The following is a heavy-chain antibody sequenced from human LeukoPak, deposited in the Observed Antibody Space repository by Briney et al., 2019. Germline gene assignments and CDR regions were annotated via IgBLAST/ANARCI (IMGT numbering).Heavy chain of an antibody. D-gene: IGHD3-22*01. J-gene: IGHJ4*02. Sequence: ASVKVSCKASGCTFTDYYIHWVRQAPGQGLGWMGRINPKSGGTNYAQKFQGRVTMTRDTSISTAYMEVISLRSDDTAVYYCAKDKVGDDSGLVDYWGQGILVTVSS. CDR1: GCTFTDYY. CDR3: AKDKVGDDSGLVDY. CDR2: INPKSGGT. V-gene: IGHV1-2*06.